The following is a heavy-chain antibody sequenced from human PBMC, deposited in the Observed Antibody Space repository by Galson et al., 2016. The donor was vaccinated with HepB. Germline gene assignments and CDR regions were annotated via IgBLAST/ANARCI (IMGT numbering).Heavy chain of an antibody. Sequence: SLRLSCAASGFTFSSYGMHWVRQAPGKGLEWVAVISYDGSNKYYADSVKGRFTISRDNSKNTLYLQMNSLRAEDTAVYYCARDGFPAAAYGMDVWGQGTTVTVSS. CDR3: ARDGFPAAAYGMDV. D-gene: IGHD6-13*01. CDR2: ISYDGSNK. CDR1: GFTFSSYG. J-gene: IGHJ6*02. V-gene: IGHV3-30*03.